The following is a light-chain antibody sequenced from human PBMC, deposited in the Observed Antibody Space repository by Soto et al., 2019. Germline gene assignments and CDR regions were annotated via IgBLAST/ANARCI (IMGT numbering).Light chain of an antibody. Sequence: QSALTQPPSASGSPGQSVTISCTGTSSDVGAYKYVSWYQQYPGKAPKLTIYEVSKRPSGVPDRFSGSKSVNTASLIVSGLQAGDEADYYCTSYVGSNIWVFGGGTKLTVL. CDR1: SSDVGAYKY. J-gene: IGLJ3*02. V-gene: IGLV2-8*01. CDR2: EVS. CDR3: TSYVGSNIWV.